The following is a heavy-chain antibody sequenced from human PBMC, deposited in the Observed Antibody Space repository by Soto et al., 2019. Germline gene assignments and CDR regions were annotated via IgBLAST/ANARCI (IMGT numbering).Heavy chain of an antibody. Sequence: PGGSLRLSCAASGFSFSTYEMNWVRQAPGKGLEWVSYISSSGSTIYYAGSVRGRFTFSRDNAKTSLYLQMNSLRAEDTVVYYCARAHFGPDYYFDYWGQGTLVTVSS. V-gene: IGHV3-48*03. D-gene: IGHD3-10*01. CDR2: ISSSGSTI. CDR3: ARAHFGPDYYFDY. CDR1: GFSFSTYE. J-gene: IGHJ4*02.